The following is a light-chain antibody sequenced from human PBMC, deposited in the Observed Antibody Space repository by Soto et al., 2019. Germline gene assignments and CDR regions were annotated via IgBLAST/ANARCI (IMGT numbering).Light chain of an antibody. Sequence: QSALTQPASVSGSPGQSITISCTGTSSDVGGYKYVSWYQQHPGKAPKLMIYEVSYRPSGVSNRFSGSKSGNTASLTISGLQTEDEADYYCSSFTISSTWVFGGGTKLTVL. V-gene: IGLV2-14*01. CDR1: SSDVGGYKY. J-gene: IGLJ3*02. CDR3: SSFTISSTWV. CDR2: EVS.